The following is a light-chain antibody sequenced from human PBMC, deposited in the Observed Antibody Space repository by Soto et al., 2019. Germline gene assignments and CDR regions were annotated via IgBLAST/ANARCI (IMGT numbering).Light chain of an antibody. J-gene: IGKJ4*01. CDR2: DVS. CDR3: QQRDKWPLT. V-gene: IGKV3-11*01. CDR1: QSAGTY. Sequence: EIVLTQSPVTLSLSPGERATLSCRSSQSAGTYSAWYQQKPGQSPRLLIFDVSHRATGVPARFSGSGSGTDFTLTISSLEPEDVGVYYCQQRDKWPLTFGGGNRVEIK.